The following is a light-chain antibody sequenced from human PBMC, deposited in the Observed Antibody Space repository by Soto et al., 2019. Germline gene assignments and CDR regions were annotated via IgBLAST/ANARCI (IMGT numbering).Light chain of an antibody. CDR2: AAS. CDR1: QSISSY. J-gene: IGKJ4*01. V-gene: IGKV1-39*01. Sequence: DIQMTQSPSSLSASVGDRVTITCRASQSISSYLNWYQQKPGKAPKLLIYAASSLQSGVPTRFSDRGSGTDFTLTISSLQPEDFATYYCQQSYSTLLSFGGRTKVAIE. CDR3: QQSYSTLLS.